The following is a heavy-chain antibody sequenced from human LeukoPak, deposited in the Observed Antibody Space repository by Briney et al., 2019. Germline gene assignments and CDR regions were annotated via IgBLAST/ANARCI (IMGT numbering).Heavy chain of an antibody. CDR1: GFTVRNSY. Sequence: GGSLRLSCAASGFTVRNSYMSWVRRAPGKGLEWVAVIHDDGSTYYAESVKGRLTISRDNSKNTVYVQVNSLRVEDTAVDYGAKERYCSGGSCHNSDRYFDYWGQGTLVTVSS. D-gene: IGHD2-15*01. V-gene: IGHV3-66*02. CDR2: IHDDGST. CDR3: AKERYCSGGSCHNSDRYFDY. J-gene: IGHJ4*02.